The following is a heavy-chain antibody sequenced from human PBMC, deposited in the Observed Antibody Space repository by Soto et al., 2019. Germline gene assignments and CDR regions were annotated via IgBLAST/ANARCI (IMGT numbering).Heavy chain of an antibody. Sequence: QVQLVQSGAEVKKPGASVKVSCKASGYTFTGYYMHWVRQAPGQGLAWMGWINPNSGGTNYAQKFQGWVTMTRDTSISTGYMELSRLRSDDTAVYYCARGGYSYGYVFYGMDVWGQGTTVTVSS. J-gene: IGHJ6*02. CDR1: GYTFTGYY. CDR2: INPNSGGT. D-gene: IGHD5-18*01. V-gene: IGHV1-2*04. CDR3: ARGGYSYGYVFYGMDV.